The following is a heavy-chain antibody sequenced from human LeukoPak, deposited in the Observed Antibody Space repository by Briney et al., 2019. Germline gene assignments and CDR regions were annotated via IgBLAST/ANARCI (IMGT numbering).Heavy chain of an antibody. Sequence: ASVKVPCKASGYTFTGYYRHWVRQAPGQGLEWMGWINPNSGGTNYTQKFQGRVTMTRDTSISTAYMELSRLRSDDTAVYYCARVDKGSGWYGTYFDYWGQGTLVTVSS. CDR2: INPNSGGT. J-gene: IGHJ4*02. D-gene: IGHD6-19*01. V-gene: IGHV1-2*02. CDR3: ARVDKGSGWYGTYFDY. CDR1: GYTFTGYY.